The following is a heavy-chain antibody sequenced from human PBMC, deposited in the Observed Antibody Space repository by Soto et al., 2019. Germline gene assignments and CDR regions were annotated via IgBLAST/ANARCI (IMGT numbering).Heavy chain of an antibody. CDR2: INPNSGGT. Sequence: QVQLVQSGAEVKKPGASVKVSCKASGYTFTGYYMHWVRQAPGQGLEWMGWINPNSGGTTSAQKFQGRVTMPRETSISTAYMELSRLRSDDTAVYYCARTIVATMSFYYYGMDVWGQGTTVTVSS. J-gene: IGHJ6*02. D-gene: IGHD5-12*01. V-gene: IGHV1-2*02. CDR3: ARTIVATMSFYYYGMDV. CDR1: GYTFTGYY.